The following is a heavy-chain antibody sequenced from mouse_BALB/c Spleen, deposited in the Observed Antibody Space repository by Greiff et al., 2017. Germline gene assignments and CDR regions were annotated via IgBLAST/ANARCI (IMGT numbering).Heavy chain of an antibody. Sequence: DVQLQESGGGLVQPGGSLKLSCAASGFTFSSYTMSWVRQTPEKRLEWVAYISNGGGSTYYPDTVKGRFTISRDNAKNTLYLQMSSLKSEDTAMYYCARHYGSSYAHYFDYWGQGTTLTVSS. J-gene: IGHJ2*01. V-gene: IGHV5-12-2*01. CDR1: GFTFSSYT. D-gene: IGHD1-1*01. CDR3: ARHYGSSYAHYFDY. CDR2: ISNGGGST.